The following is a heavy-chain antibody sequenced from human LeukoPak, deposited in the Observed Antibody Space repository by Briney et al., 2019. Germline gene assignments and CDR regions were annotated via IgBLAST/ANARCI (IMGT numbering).Heavy chain of an antibody. Sequence: PGGSLRLSCAASGFTFSSYAMSWVRQAPGKGLEWVSAISGSGGSTYYADSVKGRFTISRDNSKNTLYLQMNSLRAGDTAIYYCAKNSYIAVPDTHFDYWGQGTLVTVSS. CDR3: AKNSYIAVPDTHFDY. J-gene: IGHJ4*02. D-gene: IGHD6-19*01. CDR2: ISGSGGST. CDR1: GFTFSSYA. V-gene: IGHV3-23*01.